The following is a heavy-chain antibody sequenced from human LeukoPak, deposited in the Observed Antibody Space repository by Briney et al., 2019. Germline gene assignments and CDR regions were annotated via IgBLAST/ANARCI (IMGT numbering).Heavy chain of an antibody. CDR3: ARGLRYGDYYYYGMDV. V-gene: IGHV3-13*05. Sequence: GGSLRLSCAASGFTFSSYDMHWVRQATGKGLEWVSAIGTAGDPYYPGSVKGRFTISRENAKNSLHLQMNSLRAGDTAVYYCARGLRYGDYYYYGMDVWGKGTTVTVSS. J-gene: IGHJ6*04. D-gene: IGHD5-12*01. CDR2: IGTAGDP. CDR1: GFTFSSYD.